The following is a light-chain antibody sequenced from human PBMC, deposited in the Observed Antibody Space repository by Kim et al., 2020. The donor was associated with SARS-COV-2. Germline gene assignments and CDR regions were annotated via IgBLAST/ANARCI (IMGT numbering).Light chain of an antibody. Sequence: SSALTQDPAVSVALGQTVRITCQGDGLRIYYASWYQQKPGQAPVLVIYGKNNRPSGIPDRFSGSNSGNTASLTIAGAQAEDEADYYCSSRDTSGSHVVFGGGTQLTVL. CDR3: SSRDTSGSHVV. CDR2: GKN. CDR1: GLRIYY. J-gene: IGLJ2*01. V-gene: IGLV3-19*01.